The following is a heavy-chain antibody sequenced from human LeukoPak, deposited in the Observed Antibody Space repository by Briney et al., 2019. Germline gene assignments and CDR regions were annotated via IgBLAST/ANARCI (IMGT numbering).Heavy chain of an antibody. Sequence: GGSLRLSCAASGFTFSDYYMIWIRQTPGMGLEWLSYVSSASDAIYYSDSVRGRFTISRDNAKSSLYLQMNSLRAEDTAVYYCARDRGPAAMSAMGPDAFDIWGQGTMVTVSS. D-gene: IGHD2-2*01. CDR2: VSSASDAI. CDR1: GFTFSDYY. J-gene: IGHJ3*02. CDR3: ARDRGPAAMSAMGPDAFDI. V-gene: IGHV3-11*01.